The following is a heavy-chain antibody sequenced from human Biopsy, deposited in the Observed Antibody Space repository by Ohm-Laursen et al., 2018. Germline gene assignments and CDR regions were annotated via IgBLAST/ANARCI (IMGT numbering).Heavy chain of an antibody. V-gene: IGHV4-59*08. D-gene: IGHD2-2*01. CDR2: IYYSGST. CDR3: ARHRGGMPSSGNWFDH. Sequence: SDTLSLTCSVSGYSMSTYYWSWIRQPPGKGQEWIGYIYYSGSTSYNPSLKSRVTISVDMSKNQFSLKLTSVAAADTAVYYCARHRGGMPSSGNWFDHWGQGTLVTVSS. CDR1: GYSMSTYY. J-gene: IGHJ5*02.